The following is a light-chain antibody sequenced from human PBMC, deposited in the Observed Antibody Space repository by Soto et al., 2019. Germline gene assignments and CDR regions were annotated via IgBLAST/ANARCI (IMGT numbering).Light chain of an antibody. CDR3: QHYSNWPPT. V-gene: IGKV3-15*01. Sequence: EVVMTQSPATLSVSPGERATLSCRASQSVHSNLAWYQQKPGQAPRLLISYASTRATGIPARFSGSGSGTVFTLTISSLQSEDFGVYYCQHYSNWPPTFGPGTKVEIK. J-gene: IGKJ3*01. CDR1: QSVHSN. CDR2: YAS.